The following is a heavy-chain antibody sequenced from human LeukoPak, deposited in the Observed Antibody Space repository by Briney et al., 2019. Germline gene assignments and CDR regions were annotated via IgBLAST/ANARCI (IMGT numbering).Heavy chain of an antibody. J-gene: IGHJ4*02. D-gene: IGHD6-13*01. V-gene: IGHV4-30-4*01. Sequence: TSETLSLTCTVSGGSISSGDYYWTWIRQPPGKGLEWIGYTYYSGSAYYNPSLKSRLIISVDTSKNQFSLKLSSVTAADTAVYYCARGLGSSWYGDWGQGTLVTASS. CDR2: TYYSGSA. CDR3: ARGLGSSWYGD. CDR1: GGSISSGDYY.